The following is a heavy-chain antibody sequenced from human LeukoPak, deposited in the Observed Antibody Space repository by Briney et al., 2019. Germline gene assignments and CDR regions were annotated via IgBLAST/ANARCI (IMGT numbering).Heavy chain of an antibody. V-gene: IGHV1-69*01. CDR2: IIPIFGTA. J-gene: IGHJ4*02. CDR3: ARVRFGCSSTSCYGDFDY. Sequence: SVKVSCKASGGTFSSYAISWARQAPGQGLEWMGGIIPIFGTANYAQKFQGRVTITADESTSTAYMELSSLRSEDTAVYYCARVRFGCSSTSCYGDFDYWGQGTLVTVSS. D-gene: IGHD2-2*01. CDR1: GGTFSSYA.